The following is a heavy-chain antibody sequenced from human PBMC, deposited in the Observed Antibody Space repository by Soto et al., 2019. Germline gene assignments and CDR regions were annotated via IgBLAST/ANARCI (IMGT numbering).Heavy chain of an antibody. CDR1: GGSFSGYY. D-gene: IGHD6-13*01. J-gene: IGHJ4*02. Sequence: QVQLQQWGAGLLKPSETLSLTCAVYGGSFSGYYWTWIRQPPGKGLEWIGEVNHRGRTNYNPSLKSRVTISVDRSKNQFSLNLSSVTAADTAVYYCAIAIEGAAGTWYFDSWGQGTLVTVSS. CDR3: AIAIEGAAGTWYFDS. CDR2: VNHRGRT. V-gene: IGHV4-34*01.